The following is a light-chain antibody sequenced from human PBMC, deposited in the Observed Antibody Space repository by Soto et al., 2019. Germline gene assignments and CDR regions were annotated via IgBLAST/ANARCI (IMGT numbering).Light chain of an antibody. CDR2: DAS. J-gene: IGKJ4*01. CDR3: QQFSCYSLT. Sequence: EFVLTQSPGPLPLSPGERATLSCRASQTVRNNYLARYQQKPGQAPRLLIYDASSTATGIPDRVSGGRSGTDFTLTFITLKPEVFAVYYCQQFSCYSLTFGGGTKVEVK. CDR1: QTVRNNY. V-gene: IGKV3-20*01.